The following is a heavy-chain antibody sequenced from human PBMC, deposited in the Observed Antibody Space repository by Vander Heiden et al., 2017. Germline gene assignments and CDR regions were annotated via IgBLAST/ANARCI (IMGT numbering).Heavy chain of an antibody. CDR1: GFTPRLYA. Sequence: EVQVVESGGGVVQPGRSLRLSCAVSGFTPRLYAKPWGRQSRGKGLEWVSGFDYNSGRVDYADSVKGRFTTSGDNAKKSLYLQMDSLRGEDTAVYYCTKDLVPGGADVWGQGTTVTVSS. V-gene: IGHV3-9*02. D-gene: IGHD2-2*01. J-gene: IGHJ6*02. CDR2: FDYNSGRV. CDR3: TKDLVPGGADV.